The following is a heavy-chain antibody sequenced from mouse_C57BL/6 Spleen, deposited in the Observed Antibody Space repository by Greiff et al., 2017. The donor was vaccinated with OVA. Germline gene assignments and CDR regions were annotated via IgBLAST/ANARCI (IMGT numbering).Heavy chain of an antibody. Sequence: EVHLVESGGGLVKPGGSLKLSCAASGFTFSSYTMSWVRQTPEKRLEWVATISGGGGNTYYPDSVKGRFTISRDNAKNTLYLQMSSLRSEDTALYDCARQKTGPFDYWGQGTTLTVSS. V-gene: IGHV5-9*01. CDR1: GFTFSSYT. CDR3: ARQKTGPFDY. J-gene: IGHJ2*01. D-gene: IGHD4-1*01. CDR2: ISGGGGNT.